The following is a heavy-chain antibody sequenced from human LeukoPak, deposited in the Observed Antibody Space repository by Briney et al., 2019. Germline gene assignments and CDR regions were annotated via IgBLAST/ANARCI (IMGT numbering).Heavy chain of an antibody. V-gene: IGHV3-30*03. J-gene: IGHJ3*02. D-gene: IGHD1-26*01. CDR3: ADTGRFHGFHI. CDR2: ISNEGRTK. CDR1: GFTSSNYG. Sequence: GRSLRLSCAISGFTSSNYGMHWARQAPGKGRGWVAVISNEGRTKTYEESVKARFNISRDKSKNTLFLQMNSLRVQDMAVVYCADTGRFHGFHIWGQGTMIIVSA.